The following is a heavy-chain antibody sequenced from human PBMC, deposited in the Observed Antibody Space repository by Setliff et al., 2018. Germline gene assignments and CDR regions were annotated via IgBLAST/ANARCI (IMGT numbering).Heavy chain of an antibody. CDR1: DGSLSTYY. CDR3: ARSRTTAVKGGVFAV. Sequence: SETLSLTCTVSDGSLSTYYWSWIRQPPGKGLEFIGYVYYSGTANYSPSLRSRLTISVDTSKNQFSLELSSVTAADTAVYYCARSRTTAVKGGVFAVWGRGTLVTVS. D-gene: IGHD1-7*01. J-gene: IGHJ2*01. V-gene: IGHV4-59*12. CDR2: VYYSGTA.